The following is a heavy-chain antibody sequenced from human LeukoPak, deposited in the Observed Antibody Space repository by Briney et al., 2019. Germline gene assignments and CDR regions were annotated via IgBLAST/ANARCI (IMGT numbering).Heavy chain of an antibody. D-gene: IGHD4-17*01. CDR1: GGTFSSYA. CDR3: ARDRDYGDYKVGWFDP. CDR2: IIPIFGIA. Sequence: ASVKVSCKASGGTFSSYAISWVRQAPGQGLEWMGRIIPIFGIANYAQKFQGRVTITADKSTSTAYMELSSLRSEDTAVYYCARDRDYGDYKVGWFDPWGQGTLVTVSS. V-gene: IGHV1-69*04. J-gene: IGHJ5*02.